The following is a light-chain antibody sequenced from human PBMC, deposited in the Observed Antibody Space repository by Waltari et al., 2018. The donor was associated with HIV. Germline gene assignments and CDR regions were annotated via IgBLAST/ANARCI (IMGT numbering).Light chain of an antibody. V-gene: IGKV1-39*01. J-gene: IGKJ1*01. CDR3: QQSYSFPRT. Sequence: DIQLTQSPSSLSASVRDRVSITCRAGQSVGRSLHWYQQIPGRAPSLVVYVASDLRDGVPSRFSASGSGTLFTLTIRSLQPEDFAAYYCQQSYSFPRTFGQGTRV. CDR2: VAS. CDR1: QSVGRS.